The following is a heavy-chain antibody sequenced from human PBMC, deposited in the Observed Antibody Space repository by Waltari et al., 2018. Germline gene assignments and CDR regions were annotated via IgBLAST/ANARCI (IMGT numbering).Heavy chain of an antibody. CDR1: GFTFSSYG. J-gene: IGHJ4*02. V-gene: IGHV3-33*08. D-gene: IGHD1-1*01. CDR3: ASGLGYMDY. CDR2: IWYDGSNK. Sequence: VQLVESAGGLVQPGESLTLSCAASGFTFSSYGMHWVRQAPGKGLEWVAVIWYDGSNKYYADSVKGRFTISRDNSENTLYLQMNSLRAEDTAVYYCASGLGYMDYWGQGTLVTVSS.